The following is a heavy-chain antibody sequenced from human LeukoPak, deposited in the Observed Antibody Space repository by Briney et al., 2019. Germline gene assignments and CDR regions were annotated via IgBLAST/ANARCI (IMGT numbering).Heavy chain of an antibody. CDR1: GFTHSRYW. V-gene: IGHV3-7*01. D-gene: IGHD3-10*01. CDR2: IKEDGSEI. J-gene: IGHJ6*03. CDR3: ARDLVWFGEPKCYYHYMEV. Sequence: GGSLRLSCAPSGFTHSRYWVSWVRPAPGKGLVWVANIKEDGSEISYVDSVKGRYTISRDNAKNSLYLQMYTLRDEDTAVYFWARDLVWFGEPKCYYHYMEVWGKGTTVTVSS.